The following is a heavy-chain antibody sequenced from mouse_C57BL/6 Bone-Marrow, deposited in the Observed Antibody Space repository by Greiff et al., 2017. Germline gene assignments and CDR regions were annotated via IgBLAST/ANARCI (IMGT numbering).Heavy chain of an antibody. V-gene: IGHV1-20*01. CDR2: INPYNGDT. Sequence: DVQLVESGPELVKPGDSVKISCKASGYSFTGYFMNWVMQSHGKSLEWIGRINPYNGDTFYNQKFKGKATLTVDKSSSTAHMELRSLTSEDSAVYYCARYRSNNAMDYWGQGTSVTVSS. D-gene: IGHD2-5*01. J-gene: IGHJ4*01. CDR1: GYSFTGYF. CDR3: ARYRSNNAMDY.